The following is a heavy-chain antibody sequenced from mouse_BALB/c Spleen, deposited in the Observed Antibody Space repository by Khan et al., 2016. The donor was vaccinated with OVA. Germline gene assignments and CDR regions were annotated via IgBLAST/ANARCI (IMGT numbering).Heavy chain of an antibody. D-gene: IGHD1-1*01. Sequence: QVQLQQSGAELARPGASVKMSCKASGYIFTSYMMHRVKQRPGQGLEWIGDINPSSGYNNYNQKFKDKATLTADKSSSTAYMQLSSLTSEDSAVYYCARGGYGSFGYWGQGTLVTVSA. CDR1: GYIFTSYM. CDR3: ARGGYGSFGY. CDR2: INPSSGYN. J-gene: IGHJ3*01. V-gene: IGHV1-4*01.